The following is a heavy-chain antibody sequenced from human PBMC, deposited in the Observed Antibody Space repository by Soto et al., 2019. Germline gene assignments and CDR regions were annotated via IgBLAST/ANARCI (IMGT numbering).Heavy chain of an antibody. Sequence: QVQLVESGGGVVQPGRSLRLSCAASGFTFTSYAMHWVRQAPGKGLEWVAVISNDGSNYYYAESVRGRFTISRDNTKNTLFLQMSSLRGEDSGVYYCARGTTLAIFDYGMDVWGQGTKVTVSS. CDR1: GFTFTSYA. V-gene: IGHV3-30-3*01. CDR2: ISNDGSNY. J-gene: IGHJ6*02. CDR3: ARGTTLAIFDYGMDV. D-gene: IGHD3-3*01.